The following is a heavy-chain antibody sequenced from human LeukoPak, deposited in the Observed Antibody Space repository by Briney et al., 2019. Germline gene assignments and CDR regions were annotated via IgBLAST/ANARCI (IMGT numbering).Heavy chain of an antibody. V-gene: IGHV5-51*01. D-gene: IGHD6-19*01. J-gene: IGHJ5*02. CDR1: GYSFSTYW. Sequence: GESLKISCKGSGYSFSTYWIAWLRQMPGKGLEWMGIIYPGVSETRYSPSFQGRVTMSADKFIDTAYLQWSSLKASDTAMYYCARHIQDNSGGNWFDPWGQGTLVTVPS. CDR3: ARHIQDNSGGNWFDP. CDR2: IYPGVSET.